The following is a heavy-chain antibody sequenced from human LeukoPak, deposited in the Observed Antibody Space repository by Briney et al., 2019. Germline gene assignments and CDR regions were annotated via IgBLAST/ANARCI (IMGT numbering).Heavy chain of an antibody. CDR3: ARGKGIGLPPMGI. Sequence: SVKVSCKASGGTFSSYAISWVRQAPGQGLEWMGGIIPIFGTANYAQKFQGRVTITADESTSTAYMELSSLRSGDTAVYYCARGKGIGLPPMGIWGQGTMVTVSS. V-gene: IGHV1-69*01. CDR2: IIPIFGTA. J-gene: IGHJ3*02. D-gene: IGHD2-8*01. CDR1: GGTFSSYA.